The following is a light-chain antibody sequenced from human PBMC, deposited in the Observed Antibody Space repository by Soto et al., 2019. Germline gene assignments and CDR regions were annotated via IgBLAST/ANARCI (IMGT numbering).Light chain of an antibody. J-gene: IGKJ3*01. CDR2: GAS. Sequence: EIVLTQSPGTLSLSPGERATLSCRASQSVSSSYLAWYQQKPGQAPRLLIYGASSRATSSPDRFSGSGSGTYITLTISRLEPEDFAVYYCQQYGSSPRFTFGPGTKVDIK. V-gene: IGKV3-20*01. CDR3: QQYGSSPRFT. CDR1: QSVSSSY.